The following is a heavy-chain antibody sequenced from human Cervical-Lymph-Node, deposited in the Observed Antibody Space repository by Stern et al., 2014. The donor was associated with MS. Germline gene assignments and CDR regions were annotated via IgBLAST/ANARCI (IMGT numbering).Heavy chain of an antibody. Sequence: VQLEESGGGVVQPGRSLRLSCAASGFTFSSYAMHWVRQAPGKGLEWVALISYDGSKKYYADSVKGRFTISRYNSENTVYLQMNSLRVEDTAVYYCARVVAVAGTSFDYWGQGTPVTVSS. J-gene: IGHJ4*02. V-gene: IGHV3-30-3*01. CDR1: GFTFSSYA. D-gene: IGHD6-19*01. CDR3: ARVVAVAGTSFDY. CDR2: ISYDGSKK.